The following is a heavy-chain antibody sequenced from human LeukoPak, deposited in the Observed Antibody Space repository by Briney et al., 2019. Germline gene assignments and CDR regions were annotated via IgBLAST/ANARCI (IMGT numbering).Heavy chain of an antibody. Sequence: ASVKVSCKASGYTFTSYYMHWVRQAPGQGLEWMGIINPSGGSTSYAQKFQGRVTMTRDTSTSTVYMELSSLRSEDTAVYYCARERAVVCSSTSCYTDQFDYWGQGTLVTVSS. CDR2: INPSGGST. D-gene: IGHD2-2*02. CDR1: GYTFTSYY. V-gene: IGHV1-46*01. J-gene: IGHJ4*02. CDR3: ARERAVVCSSTSCYTDQFDY.